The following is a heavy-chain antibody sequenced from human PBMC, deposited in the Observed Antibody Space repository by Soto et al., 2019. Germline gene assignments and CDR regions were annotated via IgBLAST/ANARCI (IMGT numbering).Heavy chain of an antibody. V-gene: IGHV2-5*02. CDR2: IFWDDDK. CDR1: GFSLSTSGVG. J-gene: IGHJ1*01. D-gene: IGHD1-26*01. Sequence: SGPTLVNPTQTLTLTCTFSGFSLSTSGVGVGWIRQPPGKALEWLGIIFWDDDKRYRPSLKSRVTITKDTSKNQLVLTMTNMDPVDTATYYCARIEYSGSYWAYFQHWGQGTLVTVSS. CDR3: ARIEYSGSYWAYFQH.